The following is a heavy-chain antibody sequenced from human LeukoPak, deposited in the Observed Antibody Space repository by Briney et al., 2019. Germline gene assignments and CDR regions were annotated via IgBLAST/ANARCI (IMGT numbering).Heavy chain of an antibody. V-gene: IGHV1-24*01. CDR3: ATYCSSTSCEFDY. D-gene: IGHD2-2*01. CDR2: FDPEDGET. CDR1: GYTLTELS. J-gene: IGHJ4*02. Sequence: ASVKVSCKVSGYTLTELSMHWVRQAPGKGLEWMGGFDPEDGETIYARKFQGRVTMTEDTSTDTAYMELSSLRSEDTAVYYCATYCSSTSCEFDYWGQGTLVTVSS.